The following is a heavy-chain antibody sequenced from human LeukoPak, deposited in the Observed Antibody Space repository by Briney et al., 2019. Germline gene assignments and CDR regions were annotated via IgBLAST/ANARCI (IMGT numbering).Heavy chain of an antibody. Sequence: ASVKVSCKASGYTFTGYYMHWVRQAPGQGLEWMGWINSNSGGTNYAQKFQGRVTMTRDMSTSTDYMDLSSLRSDDTAVYYCASMPVTTIPYYYYMDVWGKGSPVTVSS. V-gene: IGHV1-2*02. CDR3: ASMPVTTIPYYYYMDV. D-gene: IGHD4-17*01. J-gene: IGHJ6*03. CDR1: GYTFTGYY. CDR2: INSNSGGT.